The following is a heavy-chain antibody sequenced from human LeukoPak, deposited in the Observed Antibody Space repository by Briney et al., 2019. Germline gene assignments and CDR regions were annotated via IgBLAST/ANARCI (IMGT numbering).Heavy chain of an antibody. D-gene: IGHD6-13*01. J-gene: IGHJ6*03. V-gene: IGHV4-34*01. CDR2: INHSGST. CDR3: ARESRDYYYYMDV. Sequence: SETLSLTCAVYGGSFSGHYWSWIRQPPGKGLEWIGEINHSGSTNYNPSLKSRVTISIDTSKNQFSLKLSSVTAADTAVYYCARESRDYYYYMDVWGKGTTVTVSS. CDR1: GGSFSGHY.